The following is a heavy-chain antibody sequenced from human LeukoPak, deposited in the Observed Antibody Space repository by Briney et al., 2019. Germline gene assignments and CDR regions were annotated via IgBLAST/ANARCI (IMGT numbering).Heavy chain of an antibody. Sequence: SETLSLTCTVSGGSISSGGHYWSWIRQHPGKGLEWIGYIYYSGSTYYNPSLKSRVTISVDTSKNQFSLKLSSVTAADTAVYYCSSFPQLWRNWYRAFEYLGQGTMVTVSS. V-gene: IGHV4-31*03. CDR1: GGSISSGGHY. D-gene: IGHD6-13*01. CDR3: SSFPQLWRNWYRAFEY. J-gene: IGHJ3*01. CDR2: IYYSGST.